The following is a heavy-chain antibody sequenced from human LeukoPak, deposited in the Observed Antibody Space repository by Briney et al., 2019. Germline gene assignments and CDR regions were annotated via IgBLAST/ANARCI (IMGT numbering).Heavy chain of an antibody. J-gene: IGHJ5*02. CDR2: MNPNSGNT. D-gene: IGHD3-10*01. V-gene: IGHV1-8*02. Sequence: ASVKVSCKASGGTFSSYAINWVRQATGQGLEWMGWMNPNSGNTGYAQKFQGRVTMTRNTSISTAYMELSSLRSEDTAVYYCARASHGSGRGLDPWGQGTLVTVSS. CDR3: ARASHGSGRGLDP. CDR1: GGTFSSYA.